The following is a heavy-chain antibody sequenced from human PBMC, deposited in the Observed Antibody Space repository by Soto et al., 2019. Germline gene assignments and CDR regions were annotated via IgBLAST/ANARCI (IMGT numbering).Heavy chain of an antibody. D-gene: IGHD6-13*01. CDR1: GYTFTSYY. Sequence: GASVKVSCKASGYTFTSYYMHWVRQAPGQGLEWMGIINPSGGSTSYAQKFQGRVTMTRDTSTSTVYMELSSLRSEDTAVYYCARVVRDSSSWPNLYYYYYYGMDVWGQGTTVTVSS. V-gene: IGHV1-46*01. CDR3: ARVVRDSSSWPNLYYYYYYGMDV. J-gene: IGHJ6*02. CDR2: INPSGGST.